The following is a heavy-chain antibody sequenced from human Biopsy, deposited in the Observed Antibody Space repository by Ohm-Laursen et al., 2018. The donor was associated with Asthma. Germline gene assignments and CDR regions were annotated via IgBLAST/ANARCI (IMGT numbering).Heavy chain of an antibody. CDR1: GYSLTDLS. CDR2: HDHEEGGT. J-gene: IGHJ4*02. Sequence: ASVKVSCKISGYSLTDLSMHWVRQAPGQGLEWMGGHDHEEGGTVNARRFQGRVTMTEDTPTDTAYMELSSLSSDDTAVYYCASDFPKDYARYNFQFWGQGTLVTVSS. CDR3: ASDFPKDYARYNFQF. D-gene: IGHD4-17*01. V-gene: IGHV1-24*01.